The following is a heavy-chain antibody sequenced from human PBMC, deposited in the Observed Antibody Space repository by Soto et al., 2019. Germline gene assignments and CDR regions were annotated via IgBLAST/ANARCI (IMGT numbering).Heavy chain of an antibody. D-gene: IGHD1-26*01. CDR2: INPNSGGT. CDR3: ARADPDGIVGATLYYYYYGMDV. CDR1: GYTFTGYY. V-gene: IGHV1-2*04. Sequence: ASVKVSCKASGYTFTGYYMHWVRQAPGQGLEWMGWINPNSGGTNYAQKFQGWVTMTRDTSISTAYMELSRLRSDDTAVYYCARADPDGIVGATLYYYYYGMDVWGQGTTVTVSS. J-gene: IGHJ6*02.